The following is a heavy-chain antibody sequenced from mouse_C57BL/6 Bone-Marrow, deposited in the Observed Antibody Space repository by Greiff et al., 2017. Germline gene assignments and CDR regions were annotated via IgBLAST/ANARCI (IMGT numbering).Heavy chain of an antibody. J-gene: IGHJ2*01. CDR2: ISGGGGNT. D-gene: IGHD2-5*01. CDR1: GFTFSSYT. V-gene: IGHV5-9*01. CDR3: ARHSTYYSNYNY. Sequence: EVMLVESGGGLVKPGGSLKLSCAASGFTFSSYTMSWVRQTPEKRLEWVATISGGGGNTYYPASVKGRFTISRDNAKNTLYLQMSSLRSEDTALYYCARHSTYYSNYNYWGQGTTLTVSS.